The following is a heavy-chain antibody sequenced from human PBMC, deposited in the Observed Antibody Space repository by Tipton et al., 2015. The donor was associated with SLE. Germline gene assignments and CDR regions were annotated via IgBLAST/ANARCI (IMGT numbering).Heavy chain of an antibody. J-gene: IGHJ6*03. CDR1: GFPFGDYY. Sequence: SLRLSCAASGFPFGDYYMSWIRQAPGKGLEWVSYISNTGSTMSYADSVKGRFTISRDNAKKSLYLQMNSPRAEDTAVYHCATIPNYKYDGSGATDVWGKGTTVTVSS. CDR2: ISNTGSTM. D-gene: IGHD3-22*01. CDR3: ATIPNYKYDGSGATDV. V-gene: IGHV3-11*04.